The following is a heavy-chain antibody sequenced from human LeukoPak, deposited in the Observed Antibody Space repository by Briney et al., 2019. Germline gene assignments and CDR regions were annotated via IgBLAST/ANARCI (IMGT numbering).Heavy chain of an antibody. Sequence: GGSLRLSCAASGFPFSTHSLNWVRQAPGKGLEWVAVISYDGSNKYYADSVKGRFTISRDNSKNTLYLQMNSLRAEDTAVYYCARDPRRAIAAAGNYYFDYWGQGTLVTVSS. CDR2: ISYDGSNK. CDR1: GFPFSTHS. J-gene: IGHJ4*02. CDR3: ARDPRRAIAAAGNYYFDY. V-gene: IGHV3-30*03. D-gene: IGHD6-13*01.